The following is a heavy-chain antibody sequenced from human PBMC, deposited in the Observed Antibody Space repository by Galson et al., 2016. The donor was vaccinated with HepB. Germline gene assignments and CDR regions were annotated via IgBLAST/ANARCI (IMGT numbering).Heavy chain of an antibody. J-gene: IGHJ6*02. CDR2: ISFDGSNK. CDR3: AKDHHWNYVHSYYGMDL. V-gene: IGHV3-30*18. Sequence: SLRLSCAASGFIFSSYDMYWVRQAPSKGPEWVAVISFDGSNKYYADSVKGRFTISRDNSNNTLYLQMNSLRAEDTAVYYCAKDHHWNYVHSYYGMDLWGQGTTVTVSS. D-gene: IGHD1-7*01. CDR1: GFIFSSYD.